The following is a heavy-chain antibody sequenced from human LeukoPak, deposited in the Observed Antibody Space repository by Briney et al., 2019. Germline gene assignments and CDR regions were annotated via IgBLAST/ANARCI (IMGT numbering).Heavy chain of an antibody. CDR1: GLTFSSYW. V-gene: IGHV3-7*01. Sequence: GGSLKLSCAASGLTFSSYWMSWVRQAPEKGLEWVAKIKPDGSEIYHVDSVQGRFTISRDNAQNSLYLQMNSLRAEDTAVYYCAREGTGSYMDVWGKGTTVTVSS. CDR2: IKPDGSEI. D-gene: IGHD1/OR15-1a*01. CDR3: AREGTGSYMDV. J-gene: IGHJ6*03.